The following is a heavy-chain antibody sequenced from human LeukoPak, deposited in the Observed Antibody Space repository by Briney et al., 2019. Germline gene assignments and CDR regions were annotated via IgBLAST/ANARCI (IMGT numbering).Heavy chain of an antibody. J-gene: IGHJ4*02. Sequence: SVKVSCKASGGTFSSYANSWVRQAPGQGLEWMGGIIPIFGTANYAQKFQGRVTITTDESTSTAYMELSSLRSEDTAVYYCARGKGYDFWSGYYLDYWGQGTLVTVSS. V-gene: IGHV1-69*05. CDR1: GGTFSSYA. CDR3: ARGKGYDFWSGYYLDY. D-gene: IGHD3-3*01. CDR2: IIPIFGTA.